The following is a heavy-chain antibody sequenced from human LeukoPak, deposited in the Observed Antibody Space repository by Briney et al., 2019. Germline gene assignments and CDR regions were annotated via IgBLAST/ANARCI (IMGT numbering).Heavy chain of an antibody. Sequence: PGGSLRLSCAASGFTFSDYYMSWIRQAPGKGLEWVSYISSSGSTIYYADSVKGRFTISRDNAKNSLYLQVNSLRPEDTAVYYCAKGGSKFCSSTGCYKDDWGQGTLVTVSP. D-gene: IGHD2-2*02. CDR1: GFTFSDYY. V-gene: IGHV3-11*04. CDR3: AKGGSKFCSSTGCYKDD. CDR2: ISSSGSTI. J-gene: IGHJ4*02.